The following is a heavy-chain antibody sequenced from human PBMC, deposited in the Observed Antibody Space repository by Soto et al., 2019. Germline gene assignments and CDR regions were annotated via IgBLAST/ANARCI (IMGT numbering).Heavy chain of an antibody. V-gene: IGHV4-34*01. J-gene: IGHJ3*02. CDR1: GGSFSGYY. CDR2: INHSGST. CDR3: ARGGNAFDI. Sequence: QVQLQQWGAGLLKPSETLSLTCAVYGGSFSGYYWSWIRQPPGKGLEWIGEINHSGSTNYNPSLKSRVTISVDPSKNQFSLKLSSVTAADTALYSCARGGNAFDIWGQGTMVTVSS.